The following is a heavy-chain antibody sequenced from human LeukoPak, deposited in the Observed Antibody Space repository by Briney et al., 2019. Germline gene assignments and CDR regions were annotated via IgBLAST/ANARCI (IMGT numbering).Heavy chain of an antibody. CDR1: GGTFSSYT. CDR3: ASSIYYDFWSGYSNWFDP. V-gene: IGHV1-69*02. J-gene: IGHJ5*02. Sequence: SAKVSCKASGGTFSSYTISWVRQAPGQGLEWMGRIIPILGIANYAQKFQGRVTITADKSTSTAYMELSSLRSEDTAVYYCASSIYYDFWSGYSNWFDPWGQGTLVTVSS. CDR2: IIPILGIA. D-gene: IGHD3-3*01.